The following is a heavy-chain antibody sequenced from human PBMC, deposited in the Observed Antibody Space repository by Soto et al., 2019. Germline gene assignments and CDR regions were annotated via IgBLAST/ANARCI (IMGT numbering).Heavy chain of an antibody. CDR2: IWYDGSNK. V-gene: IGHV3-33*01. CDR1: GFTFSSYG. J-gene: IGHJ6*02. D-gene: IGHD2-2*01. Sequence: GGSVRLSCAASGFTFSSYGMHWVRQAPGKGLEWVAVIWYDGSNKYYADSVKGRFTISRDNSKNTLYLQMNSLRAEDTAVYYCAREWDCSSTSCYLSYYYYYGMDVWGQGTTVTVSS. CDR3: AREWDCSSTSCYLSYYYYYGMDV.